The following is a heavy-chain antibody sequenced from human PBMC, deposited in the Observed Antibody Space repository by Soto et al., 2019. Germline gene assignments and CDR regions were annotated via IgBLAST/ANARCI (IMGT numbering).Heavy chain of an antibody. J-gene: IGHJ4*02. CDR3: ARRYSRSHDF. CDR2: IYDTGST. V-gene: IGHV4-59*01. D-gene: IGHD6-13*01. Sequence: QVQLQESGPGLVKPSETLSLTCTVSGGSISSYFWSWIRQPPGKGLEWIVYIYDTGSTNYIPSLKSRATISVDTSKNHLSLKLTSVAAADTAVYYCARRYSRSHDFWGQGPLVTVSS. CDR1: GGSISSYF.